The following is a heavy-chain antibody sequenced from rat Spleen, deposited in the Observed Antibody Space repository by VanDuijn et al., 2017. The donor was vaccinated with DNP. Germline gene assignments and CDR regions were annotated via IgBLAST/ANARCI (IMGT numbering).Heavy chain of an antibody. CDR1: GFTVNNYW. Sequence: EVQLVESGGGLVQPGRSLKLSCEVSGFTVNNYWMTWVRQAPKEGLEWVATISSDGGSTYYRDSVRGRFTISRDNAKSTLYLQMDRLRSEDTATYYCARPDYWGQGTLVTVSS. CDR3: ARPDY. CDR2: ISSDGGST. V-gene: IGHV5-7*01. J-gene: IGHJ3*01.